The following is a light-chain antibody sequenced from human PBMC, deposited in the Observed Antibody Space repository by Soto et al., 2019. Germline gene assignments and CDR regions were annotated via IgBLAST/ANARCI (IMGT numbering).Light chain of an antibody. CDR3: LRCYNDPYV. Sequence: QAVVTQEPSLTVSPGGTVTLTCGSSTGTVTSGHYPYWFQQKPGQAPRTLIYDTVKKHSWTPARFSGSLLGGKAAITLTGAHSDDEADYYCLRCYNDPYVLGPGSKVTVL. CDR1: TGTVTSGHY. J-gene: IGLJ1*01. CDR2: DTV. V-gene: IGLV7-46*01.